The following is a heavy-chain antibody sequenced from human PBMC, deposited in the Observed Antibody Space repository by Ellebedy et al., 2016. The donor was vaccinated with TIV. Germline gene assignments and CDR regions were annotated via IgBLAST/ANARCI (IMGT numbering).Heavy chain of an antibody. CDR2: INCGGGST. Sequence: ASVKVSXXASGYTFTSYYMHWMRQAPGQGLEWMGIINCGGGSTNYAQKFQGRVTMTRDTSTSTVYMELSSLRSEDTAVYYCTQSYYYYMDVWGKGTTVTVSS. V-gene: IGHV1-46*01. CDR1: GYTFTSYY. CDR3: TQSYYYYMDV. J-gene: IGHJ6*03.